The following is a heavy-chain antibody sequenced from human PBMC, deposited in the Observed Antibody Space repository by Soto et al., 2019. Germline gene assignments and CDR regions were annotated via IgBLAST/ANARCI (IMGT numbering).Heavy chain of an antibody. J-gene: IGHJ4*02. CDR3: ARDFDQAARLWPQRR. D-gene: IGHD6-6*01. Sequence: GGSLRLSCAASGFTFSSYSMNWVRQAPGKGLEWVSSISSSSSYIYYADSVKGRFTISRDNAKNSLYLQMNSLRAEDTAVYYCARDFDQAARLWPQRRWGQGTLVTVSS. CDR2: ISSSSSYI. CDR1: GFTFSSYS. V-gene: IGHV3-21*01.